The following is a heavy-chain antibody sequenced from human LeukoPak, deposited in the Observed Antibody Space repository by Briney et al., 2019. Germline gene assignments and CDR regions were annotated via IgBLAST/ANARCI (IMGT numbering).Heavy chain of an antibody. CDR1: GFTFSNYA. CDR2: ISGSGGST. V-gene: IGHV3-23*01. Sequence: PGGSLRLSCAAPGFTFSNYAMSWVRQAPGKGLEWVSVISGSGGSTYYADSVKGRATISRDNSKTTLILQMNSLRVEDAAVYYCAKGFSGVATAYQYGMDVWGQGTTVTVSS. CDR3: AKGFSGVATAYQYGMDV. J-gene: IGHJ6*02. D-gene: IGHD3-3*01.